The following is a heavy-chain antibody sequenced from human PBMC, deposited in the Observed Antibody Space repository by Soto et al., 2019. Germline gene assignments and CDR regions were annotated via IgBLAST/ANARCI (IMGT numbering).Heavy chain of an antibody. V-gene: IGHV4-59*08. CDR3: ARGGSGSYYPGYYYGMDV. CDR1: GGSISSYY. Sequence: SETLSLTCTASGGSISSYYWSWIRQPPGKGLEWIGYIYYSGSTYYNPSLKSRVTISVDTSKNQFSLKLSSVTAADTAVYYCARGGSGSYYPGYYYGMDVWGQGTTVTVFS. CDR2: IYYSGST. J-gene: IGHJ6*02. D-gene: IGHD3-10*01.